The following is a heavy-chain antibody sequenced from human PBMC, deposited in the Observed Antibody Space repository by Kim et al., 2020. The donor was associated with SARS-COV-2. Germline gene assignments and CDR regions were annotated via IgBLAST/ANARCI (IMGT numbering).Heavy chain of an antibody. CDR3: ASSYGDYTYYYYGMDV. V-gene: IGHV3-53*01. CDR1: GFTVSSNY. J-gene: IGHJ6*02. Sequence: GGSLRLSCAASGFTVSSNYMSWVRQAPGKGLEWVSVIYSGGSTYYADSVKGRFTISRDNSKNTLYLQMNSLRAEDTAVYYCASSYGDYTYYYYGMDVWGQGTTVTVSS. D-gene: IGHD4-17*01. CDR2: IYSGGST.